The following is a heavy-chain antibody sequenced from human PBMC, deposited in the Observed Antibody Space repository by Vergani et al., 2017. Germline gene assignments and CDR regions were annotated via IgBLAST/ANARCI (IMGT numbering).Heavy chain of an antibody. Sequence: QVQLQQWGAGLLKPSETLSLTCAVYGGSISSGGYYWSWIRQHPGKGLEWIVYIYYSGSTYYNPSLKSRVTISVDTSKNQFSLKLSSVTAADTAVYYCARDKGKYSSCAFDIWGQGTMVTVSS. J-gene: IGHJ3*02. D-gene: IGHD6-6*01. V-gene: IGHV4-31*11. CDR2: IYYSGST. CDR3: ARDKGKYSSCAFDI. CDR1: GGSISSGGYY.